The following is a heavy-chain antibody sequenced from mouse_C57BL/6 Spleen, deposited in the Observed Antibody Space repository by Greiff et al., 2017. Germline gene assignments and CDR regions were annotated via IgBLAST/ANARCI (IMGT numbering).Heavy chain of an antibody. J-gene: IGHJ1*03. CDR3: TTYYDYAYWYFDV. D-gene: IGHD2-4*01. CDR2: IYPGNSDT. V-gene: IGHV1-5*01. Sequence: EVQLQQSGTVLARPGASVKMSCKTSGYTFTSYWMHWVKQRPGQGLEWIGAIYPGNSDTSYNQKFKGKAKLTAVTSASTAYMELSSLTNEDSAVYYCTTYYDYAYWYFDVWGTGTTVTVSS. CDR1: GYTFTSYW.